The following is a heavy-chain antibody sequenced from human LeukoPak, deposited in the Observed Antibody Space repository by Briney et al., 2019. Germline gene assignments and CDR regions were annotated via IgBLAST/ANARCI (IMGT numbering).Heavy chain of an antibody. CDR1: GGTFSSYA. J-gene: IGHJ3*02. Sequence: SVKVSCKASGGTFSSYAISWVRQAPGQGLEWMGGIIPTFGTANYAQKFQGRVTITTDESTSTAYMELSSLRSEDTAVYYCARASMIVVVKGAFDIWGQGTMVTVSS. D-gene: IGHD3-22*01. CDR3: ARASMIVVVKGAFDI. V-gene: IGHV1-69*05. CDR2: IIPTFGTA.